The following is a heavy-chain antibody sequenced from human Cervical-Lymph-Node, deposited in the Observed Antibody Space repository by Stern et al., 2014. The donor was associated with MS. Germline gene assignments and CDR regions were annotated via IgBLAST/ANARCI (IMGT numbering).Heavy chain of an antibody. CDR3: ARAICWVNTAAMAPDAFDT. V-gene: IGHV3-53*01. Sequence: EVQLVESGGGLIQPGGSLRLSCAAPGFTVSNNYMSWVRQAPGKGLAWVSLIYTDVRTYYAGSVKGRFTISRDRYENQLFLQMHSRRAEDTAVYYCARAICWVNTAAMAPDAFDTWGQGTMVTVSS. CDR2: IYTDVRT. J-gene: IGHJ3*02. D-gene: IGHD5-24*01. CDR1: GFTVSNNY.